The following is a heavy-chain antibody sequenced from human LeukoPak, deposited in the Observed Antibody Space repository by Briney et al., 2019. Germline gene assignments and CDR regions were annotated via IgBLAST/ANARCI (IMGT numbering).Heavy chain of an antibody. CDR2: IFYVGDT. J-gene: IGHJ4*02. D-gene: IGHD6-13*01. Sequence: SETLSLTCTVSGGSISSSSYYWGWVRQPPGKGLEYIGTIFYVGDTYYNPSLESRLTISVDTSKNQFSPKLRSVTAADSAVYYCARASGSRYAYDDYWGQGTLVTVSS. V-gene: IGHV4-39*01. CDR1: GGSISSSSYY. CDR3: ARASGSRYAYDDY.